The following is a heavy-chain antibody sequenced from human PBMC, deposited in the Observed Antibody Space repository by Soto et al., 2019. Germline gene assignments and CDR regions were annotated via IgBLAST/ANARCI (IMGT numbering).Heavy chain of an antibody. CDR2: SSGGGTST. CDR3: AKERFVYDFGIVPAATLIGLAV. Sequence: GSPRLSCVPSGFTFDSYRMNRIRQAPGKSLHWVSVSSGGGTSTYYADSVKGLLNVSRDNSKKTMYLQMKRLSAEDTGVYYCAKERFVYDFGIVPAATLIGLAVWGQGTTVPVSS. V-gene: IGHV3-23*01. CDR1: GFTFDSYR. D-gene: IGHD2-2*01. J-gene: IGHJ6*02.